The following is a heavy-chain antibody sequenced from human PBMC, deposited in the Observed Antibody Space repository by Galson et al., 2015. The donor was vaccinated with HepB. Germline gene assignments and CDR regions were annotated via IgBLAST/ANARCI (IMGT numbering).Heavy chain of an antibody. V-gene: IGHV1-58*01. CDR1: GFTFTSSA. D-gene: IGHD2-2*01. J-gene: IGHJ4*02. CDR3: AAGSSDIVVVPADLGYN. Sequence: SVKVSCKASGFTFTSSAVQWVRQARGQRLEWIGWIVVGSGNTNYAQKFQERVTITRDMSTSTAYMELSSLRSEDTAVYYCAAGSSDIVVVPADLGYNWGQGTLVTVSS. CDR2: IVVGSGNT.